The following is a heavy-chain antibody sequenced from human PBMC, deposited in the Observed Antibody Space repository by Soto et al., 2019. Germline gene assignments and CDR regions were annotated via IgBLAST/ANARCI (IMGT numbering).Heavy chain of an antibody. Sequence: QAQLVESGGGVVQPGRSLRLSCVGSGFTFSSYGIHWVRQAPGKGLEWVAVVSYDGSGKYYADSVKGRFTISRDNSKNKLYLQMNTRGVEDTAVYHCARDAEAYVNLMGTIRSGYYYHGLDVWGQGTTVFVSS. CDR1: GFTFSSYG. CDR2: VSYDGSGK. V-gene: IGHV3-30*03. D-gene: IGHD1-1*01. J-gene: IGHJ6*02. CDR3: ARDAEAYVNLMGTIRSGYYYHGLDV.